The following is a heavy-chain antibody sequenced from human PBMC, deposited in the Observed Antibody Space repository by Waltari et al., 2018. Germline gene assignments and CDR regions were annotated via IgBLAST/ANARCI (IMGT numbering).Heavy chain of an antibody. V-gene: IGHV3-7*04. D-gene: IGHD5-18*01. CDR1: GFTFSSYW. CDR2: IKQDGSEK. J-gene: IGHJ6*02. CDR3: ARVDGYSYGPYYYGMDV. Sequence: EVQLVESGGGLVQPGGSLRLSCAASGFTFSSYWMSWVRQAPGKGLEWVANIKQDGSEKDYVDAVKGRFTIARDNAKNSLYLQMNSLRAEDTAVYYCARVDGYSYGPYYYGMDVWVQGTTVTVSS.